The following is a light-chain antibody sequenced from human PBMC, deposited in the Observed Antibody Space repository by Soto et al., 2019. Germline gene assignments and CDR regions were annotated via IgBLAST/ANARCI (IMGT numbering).Light chain of an antibody. CDR2: AAS. V-gene: IGKV1-9*01. CDR3: QQINSYPLT. J-gene: IGKJ4*01. Sequence: DIPLTQSPSFLSASVGDRVTITCRASQDISDYLAWYQQRPGKAPKLLIYAASTLQSGVPSRFSGSGSGTEFTLTISSLQPEDVATYSCQQINSYPLTFGGGTKVEIK. CDR1: QDISDY.